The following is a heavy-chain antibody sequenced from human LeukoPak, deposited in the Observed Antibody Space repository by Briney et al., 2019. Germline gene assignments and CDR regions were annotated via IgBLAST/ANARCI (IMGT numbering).Heavy chain of an antibody. D-gene: IGHD6-19*01. V-gene: IGHV3-23*01. CDR1: GFTFSSYA. J-gene: IGHJ4*02. CDR2: FSENGFTT. Sequence: GGSLRLSCAASGFTFSSYAMNWVRQAPGKGLEWVSIFSENGFTTYYADSVKGRFTISRDNSKNTLYLQMNSLRAEDTAKYYCVKSRGISDPSGWRTFDCWGRGTLVTVSP. CDR3: VKSRGISDPSGWRTFDC.